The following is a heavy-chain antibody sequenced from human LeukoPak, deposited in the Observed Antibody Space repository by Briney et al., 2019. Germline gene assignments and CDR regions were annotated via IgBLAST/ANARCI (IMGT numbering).Heavy chain of an antibody. V-gene: IGHV3-73*01. J-gene: IGHJ4*02. D-gene: IGHD1-26*01. CDR2: IRSKANIYAT. Sequence: PGGSLRLSCTASGFTFSGSAVHWVRQASGKGLEWVGRIRSKANIYATAYAASVKGRFTISRDDSKNTAYLQMNSLKTEDTAVYYCTRLRDSGSYLERRGYDYWGQGTLVTVSS. CDR1: GFTFSGSA. CDR3: TRLRDSGSYLERRGYDY.